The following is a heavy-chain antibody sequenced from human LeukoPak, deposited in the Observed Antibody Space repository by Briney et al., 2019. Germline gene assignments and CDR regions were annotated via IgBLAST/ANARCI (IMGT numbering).Heavy chain of an antibody. J-gene: IGHJ4*02. V-gene: IGHV3-15*01. CDR2: IKSKTDGGTT. CDR3: ARDPLWFGESPGGFDY. D-gene: IGHD3-10*01. CDR1: GFTFSNAW. Sequence: GGSLRLSCAASGFTFSNAWMSWVRQAPGKGLEWVGRIKSKTDGGTTDYAAPVKGRFTISRDDSKNTLYLQMNSLRAEDTAVYYCARDPLWFGESPGGFDYWGQGTLVTVSS.